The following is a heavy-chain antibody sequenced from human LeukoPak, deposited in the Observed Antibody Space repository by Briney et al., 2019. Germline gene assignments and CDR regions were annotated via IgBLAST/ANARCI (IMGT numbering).Heavy chain of an antibody. Sequence: ASVKVSCKASGGTFSSYAISWVRQAPGQGLEWMGRIIPILGIANYAQKFQGRVTITADKSTRTAYMELSSLRSEDTAVYYCARGDGYSGYDSAFDYWGQGTLVTVSS. J-gene: IGHJ4*02. CDR2: IIPILGIA. CDR1: GGTFSSYA. V-gene: IGHV1-69*04. CDR3: ARGDGYSGYDSAFDY. D-gene: IGHD5-12*01.